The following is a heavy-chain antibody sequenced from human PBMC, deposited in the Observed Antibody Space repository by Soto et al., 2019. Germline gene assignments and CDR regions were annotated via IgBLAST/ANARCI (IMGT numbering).Heavy chain of an antibody. Sequence: SETLSLTCTISGDSVSSNSAAWNWIRQSPSRGLEWLGRTYYRSTWYSDYGGSVRGRITITPDTAKNQFSLHLNSVTPEDTAVYNSTRYPTSQYLDFWGQGTLVTVSS. CDR3: TRYPTSQYLDF. D-gene: IGHD4-4*01. CDR1: GDSVSSNSAA. V-gene: IGHV6-1*01. J-gene: IGHJ4*02. CDR2: TYYRSTWYS.